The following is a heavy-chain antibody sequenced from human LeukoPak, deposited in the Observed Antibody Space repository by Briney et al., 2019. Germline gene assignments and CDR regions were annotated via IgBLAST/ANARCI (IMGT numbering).Heavy chain of an antibody. CDR1: GGSLSPHY. D-gene: IGHD5-12*01. Sequence: SETLSLTCAVSGGSLSPHYWSWIRRPLGKGLEWIGEINNRGTTNYSPSLRGRATISVDMSKNQFSLRLTSVTAADTAMYYCARVPLWWLTPFDFWGQGTLATVSS. CDR2: INNRGTT. V-gene: IGHV4-34*01. CDR3: ARVPLWWLTPFDF. J-gene: IGHJ4*02.